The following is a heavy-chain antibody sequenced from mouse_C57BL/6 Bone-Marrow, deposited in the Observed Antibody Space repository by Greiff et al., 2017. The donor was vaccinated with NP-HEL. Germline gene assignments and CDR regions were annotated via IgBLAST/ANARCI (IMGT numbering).Heavy chain of an antibody. V-gene: IGHV5-15*01. CDR3: ARRDYSNPYWYFDV. Sequence: EVKLVESGGGLVQPGGSLKLSCAASGFTFSDYGMAWVRQAPRKGPEWVAFISNLAYSIYYADTVTGRFTISRENAKNTLYLEMSSLRSEDTAMYYCARRDYSNPYWYFDVWGTGTTVTVSS. J-gene: IGHJ1*03. CDR2: ISNLAYSI. D-gene: IGHD2-5*01. CDR1: GFTFSDYG.